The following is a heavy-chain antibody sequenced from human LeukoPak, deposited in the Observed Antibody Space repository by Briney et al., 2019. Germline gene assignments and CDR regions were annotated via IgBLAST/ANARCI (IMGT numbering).Heavy chain of an antibody. Sequence: PGGSLRLSCAASGFSLSDYYISWIREAPGKGLEWVSYISNAGSTIYYADSVKGRFTISRDNAKNSLYLQMNSLRAEDTAVYYCARVYDFWSGYSTYYGKDVWGQGTTVTVSS. D-gene: IGHD3-3*01. CDR2: ISNAGSTI. J-gene: IGHJ6*02. CDR3: ARVYDFWSGYSTYYGKDV. CDR1: GFSLSDYY. V-gene: IGHV3-11*01.